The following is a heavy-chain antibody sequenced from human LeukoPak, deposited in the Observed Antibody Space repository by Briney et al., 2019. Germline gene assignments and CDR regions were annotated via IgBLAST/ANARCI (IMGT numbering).Heavy chain of an antibody. Sequence: ASVRVSCKASGYTFNSYGISWVRQAPGQGLEWMGWISAYNGNTNYAQKLQDRVTLTTDTSTSTAYMELRSLRSDDTAVYYCARLPIVGATGAFDIWGQGTMVTVSS. D-gene: IGHD1-26*01. V-gene: IGHV1-18*01. J-gene: IGHJ3*02. CDR3: ARLPIVGATGAFDI. CDR1: GYTFNSYG. CDR2: ISAYNGNT.